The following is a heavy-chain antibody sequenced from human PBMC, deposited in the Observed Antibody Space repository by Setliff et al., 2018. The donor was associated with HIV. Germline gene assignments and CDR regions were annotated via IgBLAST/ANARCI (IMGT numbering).Heavy chain of an antibody. V-gene: IGHV1-18*01. CDR1: GYTFTNYG. Sequence: GASVKVSCKASGYTFTNYGISWVRQAPGQGLEWLGWISAYNGNTNYAQKIQGRVTMTTDTSTSTAYMELRSLSSDDTAVYYCARENYDILTGYYNYWGHGTLVTVSS. CDR3: ARENYDILTGYYNY. CDR2: ISAYNGNT. J-gene: IGHJ4*01. D-gene: IGHD3-9*01.